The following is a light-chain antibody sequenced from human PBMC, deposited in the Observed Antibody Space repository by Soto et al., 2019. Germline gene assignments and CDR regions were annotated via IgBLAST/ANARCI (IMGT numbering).Light chain of an antibody. CDR1: QSLSSTY. J-gene: IGKJ1*01. CDR2: GAS. Sequence: EIVLTQSPGTLTLSPGERATLSCRASQSLSSTYLAWYQQKPGQAPRLLIYGASNRATGIPDRFSGSGSGTDFTLTINRLEPEDFAVYYCQQYGSSPLTFGQGTKVEIK. CDR3: QQYGSSPLT. V-gene: IGKV3-20*01.